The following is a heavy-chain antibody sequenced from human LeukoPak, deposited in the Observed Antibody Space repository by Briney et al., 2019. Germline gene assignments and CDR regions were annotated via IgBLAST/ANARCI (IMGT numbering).Heavy chain of an antibody. D-gene: IGHD3-22*01. Sequence: SETLSLTCTVSGGSISSDDYYWSWIRQPPGKGLEWIGYIYYNGRTYYNPSLKSRVIISVDTSKNQFSLKLSSVTAADTAVYYCARDLTGYYDSSGYYTTERTYGMDVWGQGTTVTVSS. CDR1: GGSISSDDYY. V-gene: IGHV4-30-4*01. CDR2: IYYNGRT. J-gene: IGHJ6*02. CDR3: ARDLTGYYDSSGYYTTERTYGMDV.